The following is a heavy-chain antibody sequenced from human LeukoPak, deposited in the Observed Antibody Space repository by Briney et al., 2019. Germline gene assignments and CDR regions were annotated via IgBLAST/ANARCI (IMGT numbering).Heavy chain of an antibody. CDR2: ISSSSTAI. CDR1: GFTFSTYS. Sequence: GGSLRLSCAASGFTFSTYSINWVRQAPGKGLEWVAYISSSSTAIYYADSVKGRFTISRDNAKNSLYLQMNSLRDEDTAIYYCARDFSLRYCDPFDYWGQGTLVTVSS. D-gene: IGHD2-21*01. J-gene: IGHJ4*02. CDR3: ARDFSLRYCDPFDY. V-gene: IGHV3-48*02.